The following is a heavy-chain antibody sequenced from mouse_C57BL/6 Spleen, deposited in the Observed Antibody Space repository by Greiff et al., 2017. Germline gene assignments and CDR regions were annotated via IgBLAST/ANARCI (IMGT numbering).Heavy chain of an antibody. CDR1: GFTFSDYG. V-gene: IGHV5-17*01. J-gene: IGHJ3*01. Sequence: EVKLMESGGGLVKPGGSLQLSCAASGFTFSDYGMHWVRQAPEKGLEWVAYISSGSSTIYSADTVKGRFPICRDNAKNTLVLHMTSLRSEDTAMYYCARRAFAYWGQGALVTVSA. CDR3: ARRAFAY. D-gene: IGHD3-1*01. CDR2: ISSGSSTI.